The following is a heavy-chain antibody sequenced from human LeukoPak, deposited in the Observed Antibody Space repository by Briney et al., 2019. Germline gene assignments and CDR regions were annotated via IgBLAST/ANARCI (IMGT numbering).Heavy chain of an antibody. Sequence: ASVKVSCKTSGYAFTNFGISWVRQAPGQGLEWMGWTSAYNGNTNYAQNLRGRVTMIIDRSTSTVYMELRSLRSDDTAVYYCARDATDAAYTPMNDYWGQGTLVTVSS. CDR3: ARDATDAAYTPMNDY. D-gene: IGHD2-15*01. V-gene: IGHV1-18*01. CDR1: GYAFTNFG. CDR2: TSAYNGNT. J-gene: IGHJ4*02.